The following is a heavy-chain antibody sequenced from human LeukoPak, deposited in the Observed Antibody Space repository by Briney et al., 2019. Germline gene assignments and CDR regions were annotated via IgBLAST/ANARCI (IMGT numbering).Heavy chain of an antibody. Sequence: ASVKVSCKAFGYTFTSNYMHWARQAPGQGPEWMGIISPSGGSTTYAQKFQGRVTLTRDMSTSTDYLELSSLRSEDTAVYYCARDNSVRDEAWWFNPWAREPWSPSPQ. D-gene: IGHD5-24*01. CDR3: ARDNSVRDEAWWFNP. V-gene: IGHV1-46*01. CDR2: ISPSGGST. CDR1: GYTFTSNY. J-gene: IGHJ5*02.